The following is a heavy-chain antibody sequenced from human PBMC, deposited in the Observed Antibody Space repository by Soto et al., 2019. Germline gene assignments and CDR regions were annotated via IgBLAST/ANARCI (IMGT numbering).Heavy chain of an antibody. CDR3: ARYPLKLEPSPGCFDS. D-gene: IGHD1-1*01. J-gene: IGHJ5*01. CDR2: IYYSGST. V-gene: IGHV4-59*01. Sequence: SETLSLTCTVSGGSISSYYWSWIRQPPGKGLEWIGYIYYSGSTNYNPSLKSRVTISVDTSKNQFSLKLSSVTAADTAVYYCARYPLKLEPSPGCFDSWGQGTLVTVSS. CDR1: GGSISSYY.